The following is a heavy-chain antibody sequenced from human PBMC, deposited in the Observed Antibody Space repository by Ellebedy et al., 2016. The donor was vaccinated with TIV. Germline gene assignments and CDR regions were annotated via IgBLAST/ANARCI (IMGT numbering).Heavy chain of an antibody. Sequence: GGSLRLXXAASGFTFSSHWMSWVRQAPGKGLEWVANIKLDGSDKYYVDSVKGRFIISRDNAENSLYLQMNSLRAEDTAVYYCVRGGGSFDYWGQGTLVTVSS. CDR3: VRGGGSFDY. V-gene: IGHV3-7*03. D-gene: IGHD1-26*01. J-gene: IGHJ4*02. CDR1: GFTFSSHW. CDR2: IKLDGSDK.